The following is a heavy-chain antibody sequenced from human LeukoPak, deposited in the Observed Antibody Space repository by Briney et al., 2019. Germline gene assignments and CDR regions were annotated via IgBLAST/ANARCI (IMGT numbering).Heavy chain of an antibody. D-gene: IGHD6-19*01. J-gene: IGHJ4*02. CDR2: ISAYNGNT. CDR3: ARDWAEQWLVPSTDY. Sequence: ASVKVSCKASGYTFTSYGISWVRQAPGQGLEWMGWISAYNGNTNYAQKLQGRVTMTTDTSTSTAYMELRSLRSDDTAVYYCARDWAEQWLVPSTDYWGQGTLVTVSS. CDR1: GYTFTSYG. V-gene: IGHV1-18*01.